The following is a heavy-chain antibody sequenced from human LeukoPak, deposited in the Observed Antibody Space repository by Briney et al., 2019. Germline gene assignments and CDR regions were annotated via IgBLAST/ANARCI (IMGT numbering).Heavy chain of an antibody. J-gene: IGHJ4*02. CDR1: GFTFSNYE. D-gene: IGHD4-17*01. CDR3: ARDRLHYGEYEKTFDY. V-gene: IGHV3-48*03. Sequence: GGSLRLSCAASGFTFSNYEMNWVRQAPGKGLEWVSYISISGSTIYYADSVKGRFTISRDNAKNSLYLQMNSLRAEDTAVYYCARDRLHYGEYEKTFDYWGQGTLVTVSS. CDR2: ISISGSTI.